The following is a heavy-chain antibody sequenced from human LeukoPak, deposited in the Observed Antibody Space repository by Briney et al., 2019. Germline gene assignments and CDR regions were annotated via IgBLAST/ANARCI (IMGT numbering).Heavy chain of an antibody. Sequence: SETLSLTCTVSGGSMSNYYWTWIRQPPGQGLEWIGYTYNSGRTNYNPSLKSRVTISADTSKNQFSLKLDSVTAADTANYYCARLRRIGAAGGDGMDVWGQGTTVTVSS. V-gene: IGHV4-4*09. CDR1: GGSMSNYY. CDR3: ARLRRIGAAGGDGMDV. D-gene: IGHD6-13*01. CDR2: TYNSGRT. J-gene: IGHJ6*02.